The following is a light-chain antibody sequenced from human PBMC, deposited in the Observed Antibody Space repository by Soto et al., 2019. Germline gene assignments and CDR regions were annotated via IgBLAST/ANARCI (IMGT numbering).Light chain of an antibody. J-gene: IGKJ5*01. CDR3: QQYNTYSTWT. V-gene: IGKV1-5*03. Sequence: DIQMTQSPSTLSGSVGDRVTITCRASQSISGRLAWYQQKPGKAPQVLIFAASSLQSGVPSRFSGSGSGTEFTLTISSLQPDDFATYYCQQYNTYSTWTFGQGTRLEIK. CDR2: AAS. CDR1: QSISGR.